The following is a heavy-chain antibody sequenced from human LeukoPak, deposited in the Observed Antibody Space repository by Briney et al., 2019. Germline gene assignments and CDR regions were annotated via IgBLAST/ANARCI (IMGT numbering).Heavy chain of an antibody. J-gene: IGHJ3*02. CDR1: GLTFSSSA. CDR2: ISGSGGST. V-gene: IGHV3-23*01. Sequence: PGRSLRLSCAASGLTFSSSAMSWVRQAPGEGLEWDSAISGSGGSTYYGDSVKGRFTISRDNSKNTLYLQMNSLRAEDTAVYYCAKDRRQYFDWSRRGLDAFDIWGQGTMVTVSS. D-gene: IGHD3-9*01. CDR3: AKDRRQYFDWSRRGLDAFDI.